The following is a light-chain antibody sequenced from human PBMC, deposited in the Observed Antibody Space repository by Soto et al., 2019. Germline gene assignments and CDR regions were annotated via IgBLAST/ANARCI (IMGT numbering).Light chain of an antibody. Sequence: QSALTQPASVSGSPGQSITISCTGTGSDVGGYNYVSWYQHHPGKAPKLIIYAVNERPSGVSNRFSGSKSGNTASLTISGLQPEDEADYYCNSYTSSSTLVFGPGTKVTVL. CDR3: NSYTSSSTLV. V-gene: IGLV2-14*03. CDR2: AVN. J-gene: IGLJ1*01. CDR1: GSDVGGYNY.